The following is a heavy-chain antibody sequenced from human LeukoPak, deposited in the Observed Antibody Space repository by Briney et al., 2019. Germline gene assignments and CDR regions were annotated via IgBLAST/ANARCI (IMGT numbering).Heavy chain of an antibody. CDR2: ISSSSSYI. Sequence: PGGSLRLSCAASGFTFSSYSMNWVRQAPGKGLEWVSSISSSSSYIYYADSVKGRFTISRDKAKNSLYLQMNSLRAEDTAVYYCARDLGGAYDSSGYPGYWGQGTLVTVSS. D-gene: IGHD3-22*01. J-gene: IGHJ4*02. CDR3: ARDLGGAYDSSGYPGY. CDR1: GFTFSSYS. V-gene: IGHV3-21*01.